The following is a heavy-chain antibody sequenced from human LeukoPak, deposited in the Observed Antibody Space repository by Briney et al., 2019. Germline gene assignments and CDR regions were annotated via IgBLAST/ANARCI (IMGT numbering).Heavy chain of an antibody. CDR3: ARSLHYYDSSGYLFNI. Sequence: SETLSLTCTVSGGSISSYFWSWIRQPPGKGLEWIGYVYNSVKKDDNPSLKSRVSISVDTSKNQLSLKLSSVTAADTAVYYCARSLHYYDSSGYLFNIWSQGTMVTVSS. J-gene: IGHJ3*02. D-gene: IGHD3-22*01. CDR1: GGSISSYF. CDR2: VYNSVKK. V-gene: IGHV4-59*01.